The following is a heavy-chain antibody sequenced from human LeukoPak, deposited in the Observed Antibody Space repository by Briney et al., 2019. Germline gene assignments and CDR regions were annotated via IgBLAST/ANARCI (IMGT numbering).Heavy chain of an antibody. V-gene: IGHV3-33*01. CDR1: GFTFRSHG. Sequence: GGSLRPSCAASGFTFRSHGMHWVRQAPGKGLEWVAGIWYDGSNEDYADSVKGRFTISRDNSKNTLYLQMNSLRVEDTAVYYCARDGQNGSPYATDVWGQGTTVTVSS. CDR3: ARDGQNGSPYATDV. D-gene: IGHD3-10*01. J-gene: IGHJ6*02. CDR2: IWYDGSNE.